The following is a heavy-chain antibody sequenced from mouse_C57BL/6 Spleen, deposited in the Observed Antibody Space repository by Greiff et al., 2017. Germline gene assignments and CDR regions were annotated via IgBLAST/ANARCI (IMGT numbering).Heavy chain of an antibody. Sequence: QVQLQQPGAELVRPGTSVKLSCKASGYTFTSYWMHWVKQRPGQGLEWIGVIDPSDSYTNYNQKFKGKATLTVDTSSSTAYMQLSSLTSEDSAVYYCARWNGYDGRFAYWGQGTLVTVSA. V-gene: IGHV1-59*01. CDR3: ARWNGYDGRFAY. CDR1: GYTFTSYW. D-gene: IGHD2-2*01. J-gene: IGHJ3*01. CDR2: IDPSDSYT.